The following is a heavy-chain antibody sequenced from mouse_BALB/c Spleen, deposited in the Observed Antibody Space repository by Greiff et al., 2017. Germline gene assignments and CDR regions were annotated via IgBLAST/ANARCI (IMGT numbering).Heavy chain of an antibody. Sequence: QVQLQQPGAELVMPGASVKMSCKASGYTFTDYWMHWVKQRPGQGLEWIGAIDTSDSYTSYNQKFKGKATLTVDESSSTAYMQLSSLTSEDSAVYYCARGRVVLRNYAMDYWGQGTSVTVSS. V-gene: IGHV1-69*01. CDR1: GYTFTDYW. CDR2: IDTSDSYT. D-gene: IGHD1-1*01. J-gene: IGHJ4*01. CDR3: ARGRVVLRNYAMDY.